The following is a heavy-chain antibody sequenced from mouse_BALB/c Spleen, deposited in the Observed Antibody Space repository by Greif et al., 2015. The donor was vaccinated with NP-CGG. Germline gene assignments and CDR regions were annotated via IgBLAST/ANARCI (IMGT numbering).Heavy chain of an antibody. CDR3: TRGGGSYAMDY. V-gene: IGHV5-6-4*01. Sequence: EVMLVESGGGLVKPGGSLKLSCAASGFTFSCYTMSWVRQTPEKRLEWVATISSGGSYTYYPDSVKGRFTISRDNAKNTLYLQMSSLKSEDTAMYYCTRGGGSYAMDYWGQGTSVTVSS. CDR2: ISSGGSYT. J-gene: IGHJ4*01. CDR1: GFTFSCYT.